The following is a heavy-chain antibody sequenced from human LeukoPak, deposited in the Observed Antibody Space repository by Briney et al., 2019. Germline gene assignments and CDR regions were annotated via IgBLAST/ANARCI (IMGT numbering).Heavy chain of an antibody. CDR3: ARARGVNRRDAFDI. D-gene: IGHD1-14*01. CDR2: MFSSGSI. Sequence: PSQTLSLTCTVSGGSISSGSYYWSWIRQPAGKGLEWIGRMFSSGSINYNPSLKSRVTISVDTSKNQFSLKLSSVTATDTAVYYCARARGVNRRDAFDIWGQGTMVTASS. V-gene: IGHV4-61*02. J-gene: IGHJ3*02. CDR1: GGSISSGSYY.